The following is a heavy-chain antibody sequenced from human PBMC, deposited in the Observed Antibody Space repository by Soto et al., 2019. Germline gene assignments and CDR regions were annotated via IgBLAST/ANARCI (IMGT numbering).Heavy chain of an antibody. J-gene: IGHJ3*02. D-gene: IGHD4-17*01. CDR3: ARTLMTTVTQDAFDI. CDR1: GGSFSGYY. V-gene: IGHV4-34*01. CDR2: INHSGST. Sequence: QVQLQQWGAGLLKPSETLSLTCAVYGGSFSGYYWGWIRQPPGKGLEWIGEINHSGSTNYNPSLKSRVTISVDTSKNQFSLKLSSVTAADTAVYYCARTLMTTVTQDAFDIWGQGTMVTVSS.